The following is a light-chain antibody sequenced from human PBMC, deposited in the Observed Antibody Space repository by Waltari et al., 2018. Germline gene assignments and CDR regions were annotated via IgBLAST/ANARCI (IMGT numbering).Light chain of an antibody. V-gene: IGKV3-15*01. CDR3: QQYNNWPPGT. Sequence: TVVTQSPATLSMSPGERATLSCRTSQSIGRSLAWYQQRPGQAPRLLIYRAATRATGIPDRFSGSGSETKFTLTISSLQSEDIAVYYCQQYNNWPPGTFGQGTNVEI. J-gene: IGKJ1*01. CDR2: RAA. CDR1: QSIGRS.